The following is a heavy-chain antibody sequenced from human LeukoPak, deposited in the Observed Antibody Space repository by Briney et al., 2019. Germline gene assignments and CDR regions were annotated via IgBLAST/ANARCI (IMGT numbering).Heavy chain of an antibody. Sequence: PSETLSLTCTVSGGSLSSSYWSWIRQPAGKGLEWIGRIYTSGITNYNPSLKSRVTMSVDTSKKQFSLKLTSVTAADTAVYYCARDGSGSGWYWFDPWGQGTLVTVSS. CDR1: GGSLSSSY. CDR3: ARDGSGSGWYWFDP. V-gene: IGHV4-4*07. J-gene: IGHJ5*02. D-gene: IGHD6-19*01. CDR2: IYTSGIT.